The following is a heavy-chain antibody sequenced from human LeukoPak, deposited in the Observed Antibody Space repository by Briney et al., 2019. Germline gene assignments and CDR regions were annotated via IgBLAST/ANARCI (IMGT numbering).Heavy chain of an antibody. Sequence: AASVKVSCKASGGTFSSYAISWVRQAPGQGLEWMGWISAYNGNTNYAQKLQGRVTMTTDTSTSTAYMELRSLRSDDTAVYYCARDRSGTLYWGQGTLVTVSS. CDR2: ISAYNGNT. CDR1: GGTFSSYA. V-gene: IGHV1-18*01. CDR3: ARDRSGTLY. J-gene: IGHJ4*02. D-gene: IGHD6-13*01.